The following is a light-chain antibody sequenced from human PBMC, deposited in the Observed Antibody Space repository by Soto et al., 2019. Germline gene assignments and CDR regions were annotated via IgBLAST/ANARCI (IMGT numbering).Light chain of an antibody. CDR3: LQHNSYPSIT. V-gene: IGKV1-5*03. CDR1: QTISSW. J-gene: IGKJ5*01. CDR2: KAS. Sequence: DIQMTQSPSTLSGSVGDRFTITCRARQTISSWLAWYQQKPGKAPKLLIYKASTLKSGVPSRFSGSGSGTEFTLTISSLQPEDFATYYCLQHNSYPSITFGQGTRLEI.